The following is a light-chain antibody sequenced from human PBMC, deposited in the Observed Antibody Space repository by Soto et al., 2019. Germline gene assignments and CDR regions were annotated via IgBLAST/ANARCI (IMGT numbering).Light chain of an antibody. J-gene: IGKJ4*01. CDR2: DAS. Sequence: EIVLTQSPATLSLSPGERATLSCRASQSVSSYLAWYQQKPRQAPRLLIYDASNRATGIPARFSGSGSRTYCTLTISSLAPDDFAVYYCQQRINWPRLLTFGGGTKVEIK. CDR1: QSVSSY. V-gene: IGKV3-11*01. CDR3: QQRINWPRLLT.